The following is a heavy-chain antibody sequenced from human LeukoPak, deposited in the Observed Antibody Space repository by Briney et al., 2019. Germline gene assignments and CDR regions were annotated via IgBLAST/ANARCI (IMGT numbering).Heavy chain of an antibody. CDR3: ARDMGSGYFDY. CDR1: GFTFSSYG. J-gene: IGHJ4*02. D-gene: IGHD1-26*01. V-gene: IGHV3-33*01. CDR2: IWYDGSNK. Sequence: GGSLRLSCAASGFTFSSYGMHWVRQAPGKGREWVAVIWYDGSNKYYADSVKGRFTISRDNSKNTLYLQMNSLRAEDTAVYYCARDMGSGYFDYWGQGTLVTVSS.